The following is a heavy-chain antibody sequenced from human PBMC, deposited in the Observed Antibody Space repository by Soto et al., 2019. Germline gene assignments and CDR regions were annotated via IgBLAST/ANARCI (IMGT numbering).Heavy chain of an antibody. J-gene: IGHJ6*02. D-gene: IGHD2-15*01. CDR1: GFAFSSYW. CDR3: AREEPRWPLAFGLDV. CDR2: ISNRSDT. Sequence: GGSLSISCSASGFAFSSYWMHWVRQTPGKGLEWVSSISNRSDTYYADSVKGRFTISRDNANNSVSLQMNSLRAEDTAVYYCAREEPRWPLAFGLDVRGQGTTVTVSS. V-gene: IGHV3-21*01.